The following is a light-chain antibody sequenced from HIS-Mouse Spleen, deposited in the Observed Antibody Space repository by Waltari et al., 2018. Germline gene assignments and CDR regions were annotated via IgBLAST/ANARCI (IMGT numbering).Light chain of an antibody. CDR3: QQYYSTPPLT. CDR1: QSVLYSSNNKNY. Sequence: DIVMTQSPDSLAVSLGDRATINCQSSQSVLYSSNNKNYLAWYQQKPGQPPKLLIYWASTRESGVPDRFSGSGSGTDFTLTISSLQAEDVAVYYCQQYYSTPPLTFGGGTKVEIK. V-gene: IGKV4-1*01. CDR2: WAS. J-gene: IGKJ4*01.